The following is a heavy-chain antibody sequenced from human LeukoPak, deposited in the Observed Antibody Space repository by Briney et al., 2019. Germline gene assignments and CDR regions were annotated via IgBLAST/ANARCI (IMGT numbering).Heavy chain of an antibody. Sequence: SETLSLTCAVYGVSFSGYYWSWVRQPPGKGLEWIGEISHIGSTNYNPSLESRVTISVDTSKNQFSLKLSSVTAADTAVYYCARGRWEVRFDPWGQGTLVTVSS. J-gene: IGHJ5*02. CDR1: GVSFSGYY. V-gene: IGHV4-34*01. CDR2: ISHIGST. D-gene: IGHD1-26*01. CDR3: ARGRWEVRFDP.